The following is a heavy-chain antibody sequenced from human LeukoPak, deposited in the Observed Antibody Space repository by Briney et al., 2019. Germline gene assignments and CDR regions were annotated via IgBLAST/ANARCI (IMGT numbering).Heavy chain of an antibody. CDR3: ATEGMALHSYYYYMDA. Sequence: GGSLRLSCAASRFTFNDAWMSWVRQAPGKGLEWVGRIKGKTDGETGDYAAPVKGRFTISRDDSRNTLYLQMNSLKTDDTAVYYCATEGMALHSYYYYMDAWGIGTTVTVSS. D-gene: IGHD5-24*01. J-gene: IGHJ6*03. CDR2: IKGKTDGETG. V-gene: IGHV3-15*05. CDR1: RFTFNDAW.